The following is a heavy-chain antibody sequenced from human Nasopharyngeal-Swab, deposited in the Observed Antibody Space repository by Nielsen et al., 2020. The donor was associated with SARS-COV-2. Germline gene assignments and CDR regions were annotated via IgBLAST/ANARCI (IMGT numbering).Heavy chain of an antibody. J-gene: IGHJ3*02. CDR3: ARDGRGSSDAFDI. CDR2: ISAYNGNT. D-gene: IGHD1-26*01. V-gene: IGHV1-18*01. Sequence: ASAKLSSKASGYTFSIDGICGVRQAPGQGLEWMGWISAYNGNTNYAPKLQGRVTMTTDTSTSTAYMELRSLRSDDTAVYYCARDGRGSSDAFDIWGQGTMVTVSS. CDR1: GYTFSIDG.